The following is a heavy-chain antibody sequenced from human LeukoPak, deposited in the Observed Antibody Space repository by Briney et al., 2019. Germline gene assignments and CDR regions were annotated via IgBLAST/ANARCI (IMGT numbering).Heavy chain of an antibody. Sequence: RASVKVSCKASRYTFTGYYMHWVRQAPGQGREWMGWINPNSGGTNYAQTLQGRVTMTRDTSISTAYMELSRLRSDDTAVYYCASNMITFGGVRAFDIWGQGTMVTVSS. CDR2: INPNSGGT. V-gene: IGHV1-2*02. CDR3: ASNMITFGGVRAFDI. CDR1: RYTFTGYY. J-gene: IGHJ3*02. D-gene: IGHD3-16*01.